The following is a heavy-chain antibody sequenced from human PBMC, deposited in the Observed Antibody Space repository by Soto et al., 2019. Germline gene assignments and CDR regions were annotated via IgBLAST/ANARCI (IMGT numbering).Heavy chain of an antibody. CDR1: GGSISSYY. D-gene: IGHD5-12*01. V-gene: IGHV4-59*01. CDR3: ARSGYSGYDPLGY. CDR2: IYYSGST. J-gene: IGHJ4*02. Sequence: SETLSLTCTVSGGSISSYYWSWIRQPPGKGLEWIGYIYYSGSTNYNPSLKSRVTISVDTSKNQFSLKLSSVTAADTAVYYCARSGYSGYDPLGYWGRGTLVTVSS.